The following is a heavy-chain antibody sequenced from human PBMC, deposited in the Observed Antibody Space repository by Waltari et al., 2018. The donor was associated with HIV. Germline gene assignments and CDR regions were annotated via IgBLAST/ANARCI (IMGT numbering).Heavy chain of an antibody. J-gene: IGHJ5*02. D-gene: IGHD3-10*01. CDR1: RFTFSAFW. V-gene: IGHV3-7*01. Sequence: EVQLVESGGGLVQPGGSLRLSCAASRFTFSAFWMSCVRQAPGKGWEGGANIDQEGNEKYYGDPVKGRFPISRDNAENSLHLQMNNLGAEDTAVYYCVGEGRGVSENWFDPWGQGTRVIVSS. CDR3: VGEGRGVSENWFDP. CDR2: IDQEGNEK.